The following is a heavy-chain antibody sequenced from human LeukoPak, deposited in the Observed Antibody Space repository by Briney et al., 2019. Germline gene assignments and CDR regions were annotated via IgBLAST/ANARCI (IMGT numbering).Heavy chain of an antibody. Sequence: GGSLRLSCAASGFTFSSYSMNWVRQAPGKGLEWVSSISSSSSYIYYADSVKGRFTISRDNAKNSLYLQMNSLRAEDTAVYYCAREGFWSGYYISPLGFDYWGQGTLVTVSS. CDR2: ISSSSSYI. D-gene: IGHD3-3*01. CDR1: GFTFSSYS. V-gene: IGHV3-21*01. CDR3: AREGFWSGYYISPLGFDY. J-gene: IGHJ4*02.